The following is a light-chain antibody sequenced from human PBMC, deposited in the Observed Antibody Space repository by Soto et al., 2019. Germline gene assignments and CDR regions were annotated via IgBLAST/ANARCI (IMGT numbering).Light chain of an antibody. Sequence: QSALTQPPSASGSPGQSVTISCTGTSSDVGGYNYVSWYQQHPGKAPKLIIYDVSQRPSGVPDRFSGSKSGNTASLTVSGLQVDYEADCYCSSYAGSNKRYVFGTETKVT. CDR2: DVS. J-gene: IGLJ1*01. CDR1: SSDVGGYNY. CDR3: SSYAGSNKRYV. V-gene: IGLV2-8*01.